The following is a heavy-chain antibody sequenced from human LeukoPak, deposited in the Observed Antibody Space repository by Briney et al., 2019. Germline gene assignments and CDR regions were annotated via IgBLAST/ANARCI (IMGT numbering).Heavy chain of an antibody. CDR3: ARGPNSNWSGLDF. CDR2: ISSTGSTT. CDR1: GFSFSGHW. Sequence: GGSLRLSCTASGFSFSGHWMHWARQLPGKGLVWVSRISSTGSTTSYADSVKGRFTVSRDNAKNTLYLQVNNLRAEDTAVYYCARGPNSNWSGLDFWGQGTLLTVSS. J-gene: IGHJ4*02. D-gene: IGHD6-6*01. V-gene: IGHV3-74*01.